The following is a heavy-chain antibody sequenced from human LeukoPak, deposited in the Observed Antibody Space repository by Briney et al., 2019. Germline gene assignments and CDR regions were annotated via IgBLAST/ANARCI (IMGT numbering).Heavy chain of an antibody. CDR1: RFIFDDYA. J-gene: IGHJ3*02. Sequence: PGGSLRLSCAASRFIFDDYAMSWVRQAPGKGLEWVANIRKDGSEKNYVDSVKGRFTISRDNAKNSLYLQMNSLRADDTALYYCARHWEGVESDAFDIWGQGTMVTVSS. V-gene: IGHV3-7*04. D-gene: IGHD1-26*01. CDR2: IRKDGSEK. CDR3: ARHWEGVESDAFDI.